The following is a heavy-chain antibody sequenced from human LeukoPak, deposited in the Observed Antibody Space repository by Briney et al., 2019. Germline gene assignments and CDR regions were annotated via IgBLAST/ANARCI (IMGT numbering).Heavy chain of an antibody. J-gene: IGHJ6*03. Sequence: SETLSLTCTVSGGSISTYFWSWIRQPPGKGLEWIGYIYYSGSTNYNPSLKSRVTISVDTSKNQFSLKLSSVTAADTAVYYCARRGAVADGYYYYYMDVWGKGTTVTVSS. V-gene: IGHV4-59*12. CDR3: ARRGAVADGYYYYYMDV. D-gene: IGHD6-19*01. CDR1: GGSISTYF. CDR2: IYYSGST.